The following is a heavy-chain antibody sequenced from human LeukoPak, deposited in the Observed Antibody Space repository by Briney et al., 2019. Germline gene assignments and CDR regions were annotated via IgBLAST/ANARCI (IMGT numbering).Heavy chain of an antibody. J-gene: IGHJ6*04. CDR1: GFTFDDYA. Sequence: GGSLRLSCAASGFTFDDYAMHWVRQAPGKGLEWVSGISWNSGSIGYADSVKGRFTISRDNAKNSLYLQMNSLRAEDMALYYCAKDGVRYCSSTSCYWMDVWGKGTTVTVSS. CDR3: AKDGVRYCSSTSCYWMDV. CDR2: ISWNSGSI. D-gene: IGHD2-2*01. V-gene: IGHV3-9*03.